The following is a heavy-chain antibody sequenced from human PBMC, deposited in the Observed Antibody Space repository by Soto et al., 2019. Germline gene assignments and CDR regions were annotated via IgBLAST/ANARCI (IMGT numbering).Heavy chain of an antibody. J-gene: IGHJ4*02. D-gene: IGHD6-13*01. CDR2: SHQSGNT. Sequence: QVQLQESGPGLVKPSGTLSLTCAVSGVSISSHDWWTWVRQPPGKGLEWIGESHQSGNTNYNSSLESPVTISVDKSKKQFSLTLSSVAVADTAVYYCATRDNSRFYWGQGTLITVSS. V-gene: IGHV4-4*02. CDR1: GVSISSHDW. CDR3: ATRDNSRFY.